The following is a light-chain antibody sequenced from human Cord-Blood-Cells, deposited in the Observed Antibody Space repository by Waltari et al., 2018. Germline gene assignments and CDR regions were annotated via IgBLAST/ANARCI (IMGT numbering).Light chain of an antibody. CDR1: QSVSSY. Sequence: EIVLTQSPATRSLSPGERATLSCRASQSVSSYLAWYQQKPGQAPRLPIYDASNRATGIPARFSGSGSGTDFTLTISSLEPEDFAVYYCQQRSNGFTFGPGTKVDIK. J-gene: IGKJ3*01. CDR3: QQRSNGFT. CDR2: DAS. V-gene: IGKV3-11*01.